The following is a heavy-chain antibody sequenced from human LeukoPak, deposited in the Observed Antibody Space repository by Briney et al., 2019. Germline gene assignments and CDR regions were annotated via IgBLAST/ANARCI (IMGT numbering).Heavy chain of an antibody. J-gene: IGHJ4*02. CDR2: ISGSGVST. V-gene: IGHV3-23*01. CDR3: AKRHYDFWSGYQNQMYYFDY. Sequence: GGSLRLSCAASGFTFNSYAMSWVRQAPGKGLEWVSAISGSGVSTYYADSVKGRFTISRDNSKNTLYLQMNSLRAEDTAVYYRAKRHYDFWSGYQNQMYYFDYWGQGTLVTVSS. CDR1: GFTFNSYA. D-gene: IGHD3-3*01.